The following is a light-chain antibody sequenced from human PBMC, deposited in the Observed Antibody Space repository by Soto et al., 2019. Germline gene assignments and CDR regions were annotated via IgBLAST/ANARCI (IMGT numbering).Light chain of an antibody. V-gene: IGKV3-11*01. CDR1: QSVSSY. Sequence: EIVLTQSPATLSLSPGVRATISCRASQSVSSYLGWYQQKPGQAPRLLIYEASTRATGIPARFSGSGSGTDFTLTISSLEPEDFAVYYRQQRSNWPQTLGQGTKVDIK. J-gene: IGKJ1*01. CDR2: EAS. CDR3: QQRSNWPQT.